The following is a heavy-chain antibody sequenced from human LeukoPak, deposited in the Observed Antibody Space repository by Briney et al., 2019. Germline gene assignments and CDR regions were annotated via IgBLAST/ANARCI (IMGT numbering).Heavy chain of an antibody. D-gene: IGHD3-22*01. V-gene: IGHV1-18*01. CDR2: ISAYNGNT. Sequence: ASVKVSCKASGYTFTSYGISWVRQAPGQGLEWMGWISAYNGNTNYAQKLQGRVTMTTGTSTSTAYMELRSLRSDDTAVYYCARGDLHYYDGGGPFDYWGQGTLVTVSS. J-gene: IGHJ4*02. CDR3: ARGDLHYYDGGGPFDY. CDR1: GYTFTSYG.